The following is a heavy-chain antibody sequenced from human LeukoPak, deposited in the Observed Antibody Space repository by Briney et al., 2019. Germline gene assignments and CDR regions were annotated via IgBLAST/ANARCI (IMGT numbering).Heavy chain of an antibody. D-gene: IGHD3-3*01. CDR1: GGSISSHY. V-gene: IGHV4-59*11. Sequence: SETLSLTCTVSGGSISSHYWSWIRQPPGKGLECIGYIYYSGSTNYNPSLKSRVTISVDTAKNQFSLKLSSVTAADTAVYYCARGSYDFWSGYYKVNWFDPWGQGTLVTVSS. CDR3: ARGSYDFWSGYYKVNWFDP. J-gene: IGHJ5*02. CDR2: IYYSGST.